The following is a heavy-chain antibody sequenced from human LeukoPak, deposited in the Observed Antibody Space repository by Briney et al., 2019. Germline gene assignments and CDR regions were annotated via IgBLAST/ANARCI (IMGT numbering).Heavy chain of an antibody. Sequence: ASVKVSFKASGYTFTCYGINWVRQATGQGLEWMGWMNPNSGNTGYAQRCQGRLTMTRNTSISTAYMELSSLRSEDTAVYYCARGSSGWPYQDAFDIWGQGTMVAVSS. D-gene: IGHD6-19*01. CDR1: GYTFTCYG. J-gene: IGHJ3*02. CDR3: ARGSSGWPYQDAFDI. CDR2: MNPNSGNT. V-gene: IGHV1-8*01.